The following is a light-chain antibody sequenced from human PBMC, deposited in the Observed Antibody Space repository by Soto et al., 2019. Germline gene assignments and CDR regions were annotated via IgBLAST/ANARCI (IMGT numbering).Light chain of an antibody. CDR3: CSYALL. J-gene: IGLJ1*01. Sequence: QSALTQPASVTGCPGQSITISCTGTNSDVGTHNLVSWYQQHPGKAPKLIIYEGTKRPSGVSNRFSGSKSGNTASLTISGLQAEDEADYYCCSYALLFRKATKVTVL. V-gene: IGLV2-23*01. CDR2: EGT. CDR1: NSDVGTHNL.